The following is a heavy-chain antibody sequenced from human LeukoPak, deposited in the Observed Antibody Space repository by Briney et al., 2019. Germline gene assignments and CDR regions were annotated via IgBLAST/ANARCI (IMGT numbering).Heavy chain of an antibody. CDR3: ARGGYSFWSGYYSEPYYYMDV. Sequence: GGSLRLSCAASGFKLADYIIWVRQAPGKGLEWVSAINWGGGSTSFADSVKGRFTISRDNAKNSLYLEMNSLRADDTAFYHCARGGYSFWSGYYSEPYYYMDVWGNGTTVTVSS. V-gene: IGHV3-20*01. CDR1: GFKLADY. J-gene: IGHJ6*03. CDR2: INWGGGST. D-gene: IGHD3-3*01.